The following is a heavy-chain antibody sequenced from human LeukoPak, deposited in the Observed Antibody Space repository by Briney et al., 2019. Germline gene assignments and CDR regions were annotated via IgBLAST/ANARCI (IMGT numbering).Heavy chain of an antibody. V-gene: IGHV4-59*01. CDR2: IYYSGST. J-gene: IGHJ4*02. CDR3: ARVGGYDSSGYYFGY. Sequence: SETLSLTCTVSGGSISSYYWSSIRQPPGKGLEWIGYIYYSGSTNYNPSLKSRVTISVDTSKNQFSLKLSSVTAADTAVYYCARVGGYDSSGYYFGYWGQGTLVTVSS. D-gene: IGHD3-22*01. CDR1: GGSISSYY.